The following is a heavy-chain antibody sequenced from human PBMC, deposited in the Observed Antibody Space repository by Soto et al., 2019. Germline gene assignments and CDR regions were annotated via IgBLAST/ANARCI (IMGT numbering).Heavy chain of an antibody. J-gene: IGHJ4*02. CDR3: ARCSGYYDAYFDY. D-gene: IGHD3-22*01. Sequence: SETLSLTCTVSGGSISSGGYYWSWIRQHPGKGLEWIGYIYYSGSTYYNPSLKSRVTISVDTSKNQFSLKLSSVTAADTAVYYCARCSGYYDAYFDYWGQGTLVTVSS. V-gene: IGHV4-31*03. CDR2: IYYSGST. CDR1: GGSISSGGYY.